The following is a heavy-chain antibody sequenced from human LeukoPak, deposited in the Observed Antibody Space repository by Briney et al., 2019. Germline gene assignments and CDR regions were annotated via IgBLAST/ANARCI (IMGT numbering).Heavy chain of an antibody. Sequence: GGSLRLSCAAAGFTVSSDWMSWVRQAPGKGLEWVANIEQDGSETFYVASVKGRFPISRDNAKNSLYLQMNSLRAEDTAVFYCARADQGPLDYWGQGTLVTVSS. CDR1: GFTVSSDW. J-gene: IGHJ4*02. D-gene: IGHD2-2*01. CDR3: ARADQGPLDY. V-gene: IGHV3-7*01. CDR2: IEQDGSET.